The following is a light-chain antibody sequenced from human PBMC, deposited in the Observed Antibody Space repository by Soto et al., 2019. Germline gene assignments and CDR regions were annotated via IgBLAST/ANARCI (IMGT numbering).Light chain of an antibody. J-gene: IGKJ1*01. Sequence: EIVLTQSPGTLSLSPGERATLSCRASQSVSGSNLAWFQQKPGQAPRLLIYDASTTATGVPGRFSGSGSGTDFSLIISRLEREEFAVYYCQYYGSSPGSFGEGTKVEIK. CDR2: DAS. CDR3: QYYGSSPGS. CDR1: QSVSGSN. V-gene: IGKV3-20*01.